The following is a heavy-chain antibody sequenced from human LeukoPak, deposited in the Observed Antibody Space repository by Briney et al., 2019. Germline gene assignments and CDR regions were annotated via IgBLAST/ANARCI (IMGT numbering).Heavy chain of an antibody. J-gene: IGHJ4*02. CDR2: INPSGGST. V-gene: IGHV1-46*01. CDR3: VAIFGVVTPKYYFDY. Sequence: ASVKVSCKASGYTFTSYYMHWVRQAPGQGLEWMGIINPSGGSTSYAQKFQGRVTMTRDTSTSTVYMELSSLRSEDTAVYYCVAIFGVVTPKYYFDYWGQGTLVTASS. D-gene: IGHD3-3*01. CDR1: GYTFTSYY.